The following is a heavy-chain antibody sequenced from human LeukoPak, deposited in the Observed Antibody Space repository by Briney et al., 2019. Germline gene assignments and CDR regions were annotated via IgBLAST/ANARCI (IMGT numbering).Heavy chain of an antibody. CDR2: ISGDGVSS. D-gene: IGHD5-24*01. V-gene: IGHV3-43*02. Sequence: GGSLRISCAASGFMFDDYAMHWVRQVPGRGLEWVSLISGDGVSSFYADSVKGRFTIPRDNNNSSLSLQMRRLTTEDTAFYYCVREQFSHTSNYFDNWGQGILVTVSS. J-gene: IGHJ4*02. CDR1: GFMFDDYA. CDR3: VREQFSHTSNYFDN.